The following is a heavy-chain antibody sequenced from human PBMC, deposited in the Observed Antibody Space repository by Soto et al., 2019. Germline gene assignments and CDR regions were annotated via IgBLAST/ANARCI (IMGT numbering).Heavy chain of an antibody. CDR1: GFIVSNTY. J-gene: IGHJ3*02. Sequence: GGSLRLSCAASGFIVSNTYMSWVRQAPGKGLEWVSFIYSGGSTFYADSVKGRFTVSRDNAKNTLFLQMTGLRVDDTSVYYCAREAGYCSRTSCYRRAFDTWGQGTMVTVSS. D-gene: IGHD2-2*01. V-gene: IGHV3-66*01. CDR2: IYSGGST. CDR3: AREAGYCSRTSCYRRAFDT.